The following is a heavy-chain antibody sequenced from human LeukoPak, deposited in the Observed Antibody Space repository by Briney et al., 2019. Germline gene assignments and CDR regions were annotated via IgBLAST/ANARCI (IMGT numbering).Heavy chain of an antibody. Sequence: GGSLRLSCAVSGITLSNYGMSWVRQVPGKGLEWVSGISGSGGNTYYAASVKGRFTISRDNSKNTLYLQMNSLRAEDTAVYFCAKRGVVIRVILVGFHKQAYYFDSWGHGALVTVSS. J-gene: IGHJ4*03. CDR2: ISGSGGNT. CDR1: GITLSNYG. V-gene: IGHV3-23*01. D-gene: IGHD3-22*01. CDR3: AKRGVVIRVILVGFHKQAYYFDS.